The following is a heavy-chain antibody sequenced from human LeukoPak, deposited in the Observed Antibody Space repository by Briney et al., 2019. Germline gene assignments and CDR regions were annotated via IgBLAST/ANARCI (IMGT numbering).Heavy chain of an antibody. CDR2: ISSDGSHT. J-gene: IGHJ3*02. CDR1: GFTFSNYF. D-gene: IGHD2-21*02. V-gene: IGHV3-30-3*01. Sequence: GRSLRLSCAASGFTFSNYFMHWVRQAPGKGLEWVADISSDGSHTFYVESVKGRFTISRDNSKNTLYLQMNSLGPEDTAVYFCARERQDTVIHSGAFDIWGQGTMVTVSS. CDR3: ARERQDTVIHSGAFDI.